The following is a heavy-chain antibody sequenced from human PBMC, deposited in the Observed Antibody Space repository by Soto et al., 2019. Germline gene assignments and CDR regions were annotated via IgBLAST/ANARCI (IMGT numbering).Heavy chain of an antibody. CDR3: ARVTPGDFRYGMDV. CDR2: ISAYNGNT. V-gene: IGHV1-18*01. J-gene: IGHJ6*02. CDR1: GYTFTSYG. D-gene: IGHD3-3*01. Sequence: QVQLVQSGAEVKKPGASVKVSCKASGYTFTSYGISWVRQAPGQGLEWMGWISAYNGNTNYAQKLQGRVTMTTDTXXSTAYMERRSLRSDDTAVYYCARVTPGDFRYGMDVWGQGTTVTVSS.